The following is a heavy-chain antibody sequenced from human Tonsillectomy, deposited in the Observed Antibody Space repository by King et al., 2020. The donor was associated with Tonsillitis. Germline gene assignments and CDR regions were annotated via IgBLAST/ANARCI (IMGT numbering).Heavy chain of an antibody. Sequence: QLQESGPGLVKPSQTLSLTCTVSGGSISSGAYYWSWIRQHPGKGLEWIGYIYYSGSTSYNPSLKSRVAISVDTSKNQFSLSLSSVTAADTAVYYCASGLWFGELLGHWGQGTLVTVSS. D-gene: IGHD3-10*01. V-gene: IGHV4-31*03. CDR2: IYYSGST. CDR3: ASGLWFGELLGH. J-gene: IGHJ4*02. CDR1: GGSISSGAYY.